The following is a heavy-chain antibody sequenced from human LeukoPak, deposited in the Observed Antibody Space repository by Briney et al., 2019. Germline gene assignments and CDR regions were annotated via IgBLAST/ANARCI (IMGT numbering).Heavy chain of an antibody. V-gene: IGHV3-15*01. J-gene: IGHJ4*02. CDR2: IKGKTDGGTT. D-gene: IGHD2-21*02. CDR1: GFTFSNAW. CDR3: TASYCGGDCYWDAYY. Sequence: GGSLRLSCAASGFTFSNAWMSWVRQAPGKGLEWVGRIKGKTDGGTTDYAAPVKGRFTISRDDSKNTLYLQMNSLKTEDTAVYYCTASYCGGDCYWDAYYWGQRTLVTVSS.